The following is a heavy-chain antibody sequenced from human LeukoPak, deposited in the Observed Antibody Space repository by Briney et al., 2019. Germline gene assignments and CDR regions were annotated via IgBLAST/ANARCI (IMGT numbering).Heavy chain of an antibody. J-gene: IGHJ3*02. V-gene: IGHV1-2*02. Sequence: ASVKVSCKASGYTFTGYYMHWVRQAPGQGLEWLGWINPNSGGTNYAQKFQGRVTMTRDTSISTAYMELSRLRSDDTAVYYCARTDRAAASPFDIWGQGTMVTVSS. CDR1: GYTFTGYY. CDR3: ARTDRAAASPFDI. CDR2: INPNSGGT. D-gene: IGHD2-2*01.